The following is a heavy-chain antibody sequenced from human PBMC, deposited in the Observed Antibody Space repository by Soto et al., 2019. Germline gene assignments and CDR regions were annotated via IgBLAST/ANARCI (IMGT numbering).Heavy chain of an antibody. J-gene: IGHJ6*03. V-gene: IGHV1-18*01. Sequence: QVQLVQSGAEVKKPGASVKVSCKASGYTFTSYGISWVRQAPGQRLEWMGWISAYNGNTKYAQKLQDRVTITTEKSTRIAYMELRSLRSADTAVYSCARAGYGGNYYYSMDVWGKGTTVTVSS. CDR1: GYTFTSYG. D-gene: IGHD4-17*01. CDR3: ARAGYGGNYYYSMDV. CDR2: ISAYNGNT.